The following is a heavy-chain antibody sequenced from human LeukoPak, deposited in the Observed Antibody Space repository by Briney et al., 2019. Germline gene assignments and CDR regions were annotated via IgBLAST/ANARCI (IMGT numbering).Heavy chain of an antibody. J-gene: IGHJ3*02. Sequence: GGSLRLSCAASGFTFSSYAMSWVRQAPGKGLEWVSAISGSGGSTYYADSVKGRFTISRDNSKNTLYLQMNSLRAEDTAVYYCARGDGRRPGGGAFDIWGQGTMVTVSS. D-gene: IGHD1-14*01. V-gene: IGHV3-23*01. CDR1: GFTFSSYA. CDR2: ISGSGGST. CDR3: ARGDGRRPGGGAFDI.